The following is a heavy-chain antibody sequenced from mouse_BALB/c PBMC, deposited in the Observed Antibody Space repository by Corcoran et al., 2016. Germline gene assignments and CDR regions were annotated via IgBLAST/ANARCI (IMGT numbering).Heavy chain of an antibody. V-gene: IGHV9-3-1*01. D-gene: IGHD1-1*01. Sequence: QIQLVQSGPELKEPGETVKISCKASGYTFTNYGMNWVKQAPGKGLKWMGWINTYTGEPTYADDFKGRFAFSLETSASTAYLQINNLKNEDTATYFCAITTVVATFAYWGQGTLVTVSA. CDR2: INTYTGEP. CDR3: AITTVVATFAY. CDR1: GYTFTNYG. J-gene: IGHJ3*01.